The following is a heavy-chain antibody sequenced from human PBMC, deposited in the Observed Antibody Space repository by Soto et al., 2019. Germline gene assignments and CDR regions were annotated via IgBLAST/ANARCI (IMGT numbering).Heavy chain of an antibody. V-gene: IGHV3-7*01. CDR1: GFTFSSYW. J-gene: IGHJ6*04. D-gene: IGHD3-10*02. CDR3: ARDVRGVLPADV. Sequence: GGSLRLSCAASGFTFSSYWMSWIRQAPGKGLEWVANIKQDGSEKYYVDSVKGRFTISRDNAKNSVYLQMNNLRAEDTAVYYCARDVRGVLPADVWGKGTTVTVSS. CDR2: IKQDGSEK.